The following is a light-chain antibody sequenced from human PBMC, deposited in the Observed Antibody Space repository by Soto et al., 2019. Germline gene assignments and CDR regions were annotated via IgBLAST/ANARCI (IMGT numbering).Light chain of an antibody. CDR1: RGIGND. Sequence: AIQMTQSPSSLSASVGDRVTITGGASRGIGNDFGCYHQKPGSAPKLRIYAASSLHSGVPSRFGGSGSGTDFTLTISSLQPEDFATYYCLQDYNYPRTFGQGTKVEIK. J-gene: IGKJ1*01. V-gene: IGKV1-6*01. CDR3: LQDYNYPRT. CDR2: AAS.